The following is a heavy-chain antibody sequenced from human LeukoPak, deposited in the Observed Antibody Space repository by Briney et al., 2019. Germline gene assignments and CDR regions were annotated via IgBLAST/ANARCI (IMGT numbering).Heavy chain of an antibody. CDR3: ARWSSGGYNFNY. V-gene: IGHV3-11*03. Sequence: GGSLRLSCAASGFTFSDYYMTWIRQTPGKGLEWVSFISSSSSYTNYADPVKGRFTISRDNAKSSLFLQMNSLRAEDTAVYYCARWSSGGYNFNYWGQGTLATVSS. CDR2: ISSSSSYT. D-gene: IGHD5-24*01. J-gene: IGHJ4*02. CDR1: GFTFSDYY.